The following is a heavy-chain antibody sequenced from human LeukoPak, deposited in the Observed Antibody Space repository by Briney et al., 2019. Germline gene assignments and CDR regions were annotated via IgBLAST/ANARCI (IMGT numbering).Heavy chain of an antibody. V-gene: IGHV3-21*01. CDR2: ISSSSSYI. CDR3: ARITFGGVIAV. D-gene: IGHD3-16*02. CDR1: RFTSSSYS. Sequence: MTGGSLRLSCAASRFTSSSYSMNWVRQAPGKGLEWVSSISSSSSYIYYADSVKGRFTISRDNAKNSLYLQMNSLRAEDTAVYYCARITFGGVIAVWGQGTLVTVSS. J-gene: IGHJ4*02.